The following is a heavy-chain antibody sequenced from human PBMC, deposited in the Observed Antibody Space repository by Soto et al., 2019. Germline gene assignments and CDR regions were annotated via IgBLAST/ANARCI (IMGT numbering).Heavy chain of an antibody. Sequence: QVQLVQSGAEVKKPGSSVKVSCKASGGTFSSYAISWVRQAPGQGLEWMGGIIPIFGTANYAQKFQGRVTITADESTSTAYMELSSLRSEDTAVYYCARGASVATAHYYYGMDVWGQGTTVTVSS. V-gene: IGHV1-69*01. D-gene: IGHD5-12*01. J-gene: IGHJ6*02. CDR3: ARGASVATAHYYYGMDV. CDR1: GGTFSSYA. CDR2: IIPIFGTA.